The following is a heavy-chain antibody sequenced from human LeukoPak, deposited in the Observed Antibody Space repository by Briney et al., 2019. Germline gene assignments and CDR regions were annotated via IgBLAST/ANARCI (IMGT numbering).Heavy chain of an antibody. Sequence: GASVKVSCKASGYIFTSYFMHWVRQAPGQGLEWMGLINPSGGSTRYAQKFQGRVTMTRDMSTSTVYMELSSLRSEDTAVYYCARDSGAGLTADWGQGTLVTVSS. D-gene: IGHD1-14*01. J-gene: IGHJ4*02. CDR1: GYIFTSYF. V-gene: IGHV1-46*01. CDR3: ARDSGAGLTAD. CDR2: INPSGGST.